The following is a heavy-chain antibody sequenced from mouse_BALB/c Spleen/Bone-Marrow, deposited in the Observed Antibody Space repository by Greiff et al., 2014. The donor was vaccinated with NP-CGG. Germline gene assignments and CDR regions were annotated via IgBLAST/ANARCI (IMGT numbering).Heavy chain of an antibody. V-gene: IGHV1-69*02. CDR3: TRGTRYYFDY. CDR2: IYPSDSYT. Sequence: VQLQQSGAELVRPGASVKLSCKASGYTFTRYWINWVKQRPGQGLEWIGNIYPSDSYTNYNQKFKDKATLTVDKSSSTAYMQLSSPTSEDSAVYYCTRGTRYYFDYWGQGTTLTVSS. J-gene: IGHJ2*01. CDR1: GYTFTRYW. D-gene: IGHD3-3*01.